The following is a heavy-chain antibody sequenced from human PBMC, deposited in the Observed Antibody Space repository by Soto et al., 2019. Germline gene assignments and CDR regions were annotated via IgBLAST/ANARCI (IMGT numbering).Heavy chain of an antibody. CDR1: GGSISSYY. J-gene: IGHJ4*02. CDR3: ARDSKRGYSGYDKLDY. Sequence: QVQLQESGPGLVKPSETLSLTCTVSGGSISSYYWTWIRQPPGKGLEWIGYIYYSGSTNYNPSLKSRGTLSVDTSKNQFSLKLSSVTAADTAVYYCARDSKRGYSGYDKLDYWGQGTLVTVSS. V-gene: IGHV4-59*01. D-gene: IGHD5-12*01. CDR2: IYYSGST.